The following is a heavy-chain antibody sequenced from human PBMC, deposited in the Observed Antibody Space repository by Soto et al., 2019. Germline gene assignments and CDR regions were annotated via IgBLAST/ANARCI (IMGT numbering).Heavy chain of an antibody. J-gene: IGHJ6*02. CDR2: INPNSGGT. CDR1: GYTFTGYY. D-gene: IGHD6-19*01. V-gene: IGHV1-2*02. Sequence: ASVKVSCKASGYTFTGYYMHWVRQAPGQGLEWMGWINPNSGGTNYAQKFQGRVTMTRDTSISTAYMELRRLRSDDTAVYYCARDFDPYSSGWYGYYYYYGMDVWGQGTTVTVSS. CDR3: ARDFDPYSSGWYGYYYYYGMDV.